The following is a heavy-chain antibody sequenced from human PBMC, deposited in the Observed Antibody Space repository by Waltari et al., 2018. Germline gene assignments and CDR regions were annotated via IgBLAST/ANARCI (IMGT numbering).Heavy chain of an antibody. CDR3: ARDLARERLDGGWFDP. CDR2: INHSGST. Sequence: QVQLQQWGAGLLKPSETLSLTCAVYGGSFSGYYWSWIRQPPGKGLEWIGEINHSGSTNYNPSLKSRVTISVDTSKNQFSLKLSSVTAADTAVYYCARDLARERLDGGWFDPWGQGTLVTVSS. V-gene: IGHV4-34*01. J-gene: IGHJ5*02. CDR1: GGSFSGYY. D-gene: IGHD6-19*01.